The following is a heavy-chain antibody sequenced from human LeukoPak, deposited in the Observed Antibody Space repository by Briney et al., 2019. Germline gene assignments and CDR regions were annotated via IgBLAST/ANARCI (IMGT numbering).Heavy chain of an antibody. Sequence: PGGSLRLSCAASGITVSSNYMSWVRQAPGKGLDWVSVIYSGGTTYYADSVKGRFTISRDSSKNTLYLQMNSLRAEDTAVYYCARRSDCSSTSCLFFDYWGQGTLVTVSS. CDR3: ARRSDCSSTSCLFFDY. CDR1: GITVSSNY. CDR2: IYSGGTT. D-gene: IGHD2-2*01. J-gene: IGHJ4*02. V-gene: IGHV3-66*02.